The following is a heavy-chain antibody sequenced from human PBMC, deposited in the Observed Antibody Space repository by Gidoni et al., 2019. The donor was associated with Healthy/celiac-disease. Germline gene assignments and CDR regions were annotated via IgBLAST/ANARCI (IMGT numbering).Heavy chain of an antibody. CDR1: GFSLRTRGVG. V-gene: IGHV2-5*02. CDR3: AHSEPEGPGFDY. CDR2: IYWDDDK. J-gene: IGHJ4*02. Sequence: QITLKESGPTLVKPTQTLTLTCTFSGFSLRTRGVGVGWIRQPPGKALEWLALIYWDDDKRYSPSLKSRLTITKDTSKNQVVLTMTNMDPVDTATYYCAHSEPEGPGFDYWGQGTLVTVSS.